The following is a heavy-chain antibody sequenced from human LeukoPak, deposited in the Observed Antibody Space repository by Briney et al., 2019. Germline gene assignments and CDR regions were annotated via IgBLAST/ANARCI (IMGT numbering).Heavy chain of an antibody. Sequence: ASVKVSCKASGYTFTSYYMHWVRQAPGQGLEWMGIINPSRGSTSQAQTFQGRVTMTRDMSTSTVSMELSSLRSEDTAVYYCARDGGDGYKANWFDTWVQGTLVTVSS. CDR1: GYTFTSYY. CDR2: INPSRGST. J-gene: IGHJ5*02. D-gene: IGHD5-24*01. CDR3: ARDGGDGYKANWFDT. V-gene: IGHV1-46*01.